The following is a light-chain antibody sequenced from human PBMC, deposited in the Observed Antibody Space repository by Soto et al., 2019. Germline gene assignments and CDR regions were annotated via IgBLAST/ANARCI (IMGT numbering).Light chain of an antibody. J-gene: IGLJ2*01. Sequence: QSALTQPASVSGSPGQSITISCTGTSSDVGSYNLVSWYQQYPGKAPKLMIYEGSKRPSGVSNRFSGSKSGNTASLTISGLQAEDEAEYYCCSYGGGTNVAFGGGTKVTVL. V-gene: IGLV2-23*01. CDR3: CSYGGGTNVA. CDR2: EGS. CDR1: SSDVGSYNL.